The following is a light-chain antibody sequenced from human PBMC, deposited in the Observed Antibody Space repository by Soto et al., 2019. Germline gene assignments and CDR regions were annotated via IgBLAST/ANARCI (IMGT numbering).Light chain of an antibody. CDR3: QQYGSSSPIT. CDR1: QSVSSSY. J-gene: IGKJ5*01. CDR2: GAS. Sequence: EIVLTQSPGTLSLSPGEIASLSCRSIQSVSSSYLAWYQQKPGQAPRLLIYGASSRATGIPDRFSGSGSGKDFTITISRLEPEDFAVYYCQQYGSSSPITFGQGTRLEIK. V-gene: IGKV3-20*01.